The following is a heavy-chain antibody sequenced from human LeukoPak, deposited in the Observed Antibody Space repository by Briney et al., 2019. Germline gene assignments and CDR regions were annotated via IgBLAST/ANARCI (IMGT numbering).Heavy chain of an antibody. CDR2: IYYSGST. Sequence: SETLSLTCTVSGGSISSGGYYWSWIRQHPGKGLEWIGYIYYSGSTYYNPSLKSRLTISVDTSKNQFSLKPSSVTAADTAVYYCARAHSPSRYCSSTSCYWFDPWGQGTLVTVSS. D-gene: IGHD2-2*01. J-gene: IGHJ5*02. CDR1: GGSISSGGYY. CDR3: ARAHSPSRYCSSTSCYWFDP. V-gene: IGHV4-31*03.